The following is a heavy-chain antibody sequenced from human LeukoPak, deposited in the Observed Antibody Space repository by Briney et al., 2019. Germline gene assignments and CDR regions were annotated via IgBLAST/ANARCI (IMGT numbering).Heavy chain of an antibody. Sequence: ASVKVSCKVSGYTLTELSMHWVRQAPGKGLEWMGGFDPEDGETIYAQKFQGRVTMTEDTSTDTAYMELSSLRSDDTAVYYCATVPGGDYYYGMDVWGQGTTVTVSS. J-gene: IGHJ6*02. CDR1: GYTLTELS. CDR3: ATVPGGDYYYGMDV. V-gene: IGHV1-24*01. CDR2: FDPEDGET. D-gene: IGHD1-14*01.